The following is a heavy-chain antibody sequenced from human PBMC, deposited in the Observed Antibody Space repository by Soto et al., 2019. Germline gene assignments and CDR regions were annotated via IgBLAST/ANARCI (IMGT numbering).Heavy chain of an antibody. D-gene: IGHD3-16*02. CDR2: ISYDGSNK. V-gene: IGHV3-30*18. J-gene: IGHJ4*02. Sequence: GGSLRLSCAASGFTFSSYGMHWVRQAPGKGLEWVAVISYDGSNKYYADSVKGRFTISRDNSKNTLYLQMNSLRAEDTAVYYCAKVAEDLGELSLPGYFDYWGQGTLVTVSS. CDR3: AKVAEDLGELSLPGYFDY. CDR1: GFTFSSYG.